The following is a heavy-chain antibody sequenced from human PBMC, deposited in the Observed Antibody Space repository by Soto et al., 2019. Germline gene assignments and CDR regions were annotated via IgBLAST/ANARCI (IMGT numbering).Heavy chain of an antibody. D-gene: IGHD2-15*01. J-gene: IGHJ4*02. Sequence: GGSLRLSCAASGFTFSSYGMHWVRQAPGKRLEWVAVISYDGSNKYYADSVKGRFTISRDNSKNTLYLQMNSLRAEDTAVYYCAKDLEVVYDYWGQGTLVTVSS. CDR3: AKDLEVVYDY. CDR2: ISYDGSNK. V-gene: IGHV3-30*18. CDR1: GFTFSSYG.